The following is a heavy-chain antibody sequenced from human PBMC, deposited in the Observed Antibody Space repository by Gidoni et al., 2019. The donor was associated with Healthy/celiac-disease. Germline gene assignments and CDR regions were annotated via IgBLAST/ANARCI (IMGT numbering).Heavy chain of an antibody. V-gene: IGHV3-48*03. CDR1: GFTFSSYE. J-gene: IGHJ4*02. D-gene: IGHD4-17*01. Sequence: EVQLVESGGGLVQPGGSLRLSCAASGFTFSSYEMNWVRQAPGKGLEWVSYISSSGSTIYYADSVKGRFTISRDNAKNSLYLQMNSLRAEDTAVYYCARETSLGGDYHQFDYWGQGTLVTVSS. CDR2: ISSSGSTI. CDR3: ARETSLGGDYHQFDY.